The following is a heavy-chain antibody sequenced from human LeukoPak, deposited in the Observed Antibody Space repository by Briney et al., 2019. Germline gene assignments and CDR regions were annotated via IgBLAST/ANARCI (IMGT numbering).Heavy chain of an antibody. CDR1: GYTFTSYG. V-gene: IGHV1-18*01. Sequence: GASVKVSCKASGYTFTSYGISWVRQAPGQGLEWMGWISAYNGNTNYAQKLQGRVTMTTDTSTSTAYMELRSLRSDDTAVHYCARLDRDHYYDSSGPGGSFDYWGQGTLVTVSS. J-gene: IGHJ4*02. CDR2: ISAYNGNT. CDR3: ARLDRDHYYDSSGPGGSFDY. D-gene: IGHD3-22*01.